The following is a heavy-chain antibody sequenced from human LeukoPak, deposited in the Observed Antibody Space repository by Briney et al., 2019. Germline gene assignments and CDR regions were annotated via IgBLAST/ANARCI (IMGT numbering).Heavy chain of an antibody. CDR2: ISGSGGST. CDR1: GFTFSSYA. V-gene: IGHV3-23*01. J-gene: IGHJ4*02. Sequence: GGSLRLSCAASGFTFSSYAMSWVRQAPGKGLEWVSAISGSGGSTYYADSVKGRFTISRDNSKNTLYLQMNSLRAEDTAIYYCAKGGYSSSWYPFDYWGQGTLVTVSS. D-gene: IGHD6-13*01. CDR3: AKGGYSSSWYPFDY.